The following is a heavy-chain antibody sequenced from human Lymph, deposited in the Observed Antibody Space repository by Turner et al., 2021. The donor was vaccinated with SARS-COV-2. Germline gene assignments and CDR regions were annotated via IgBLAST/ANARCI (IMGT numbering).Heavy chain of an antibody. CDR2: IYSGVST. CDR1: GLTVSSNY. V-gene: IGHV3-53*01. J-gene: IGHJ6*02. Sequence: EVQLVESGGGWIQPGGSLRLSCAASGLTVSSNYMSWVRQAPWKGLEWVSLIYSGVSTYYADSVKGRFTISRDNSKNTLYLQMNSLRAEDTAVYYRASDLYYYVMDVWGQGTTVTVSS. CDR3: ASDLYYYVMDV.